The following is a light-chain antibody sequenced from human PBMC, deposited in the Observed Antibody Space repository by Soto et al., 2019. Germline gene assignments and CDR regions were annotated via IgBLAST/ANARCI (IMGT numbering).Light chain of an antibody. V-gene: IGKV1-27*01. CDR2: SAS. J-gene: IGKJ3*01. CDR1: QGISSY. Sequence: DIQMTQSPSSLSASVGDRVTITCRASQGISSYLAWYQQKPGKVPKLLIYSASTLQSGVPSRFGGSGSGTDFTLTISSLQPEDVATYYCQKCNSAPFTFGPGTKVDIK. CDR3: QKCNSAPFT.